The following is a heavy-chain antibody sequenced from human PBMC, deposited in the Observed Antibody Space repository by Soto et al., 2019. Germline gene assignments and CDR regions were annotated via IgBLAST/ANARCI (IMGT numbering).Heavy chain of an antibody. CDR3: ARAPPYYYYYGMDV. CDR2: IYYSGST. CDR1: GGSVSSGSYY. J-gene: IGHJ6*02. V-gene: IGHV4-61*01. Sequence: SLTCTVSGGSVSSGSYYWSWIRQPPGKGLEWIGYIYYSGSTNYNPSLKSRVTISVDTSKNQFSLKLSSVTAADTAVYYCARAPPYYYYYGMDVWGQGTTVTVSS.